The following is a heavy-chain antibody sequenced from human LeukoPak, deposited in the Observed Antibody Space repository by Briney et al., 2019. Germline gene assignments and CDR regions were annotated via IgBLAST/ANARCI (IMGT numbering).Heavy chain of an antibody. CDR2: IRSKAYGGTT. V-gene: IGHV3-49*04. Sequence: GGSLRLSCAASGFTFSNAWMSWVRQAPGKGLEWVGFIRSKAYGGTTEYAASVKGRFTISRDDSKSIAYLQMNSLETEDTAVYYCTSELDYYDSSGYYSDYWGQGTLVTVSS. J-gene: IGHJ4*02. CDR1: GFTFSNAW. CDR3: TSELDYYDSSGYYSDY. D-gene: IGHD3-22*01.